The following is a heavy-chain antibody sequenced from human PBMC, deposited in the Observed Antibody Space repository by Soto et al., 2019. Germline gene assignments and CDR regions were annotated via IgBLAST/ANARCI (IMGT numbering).Heavy chain of an antibody. Sequence: GASVKVSCKASGYTFTSYYMHWARQAPGQGLEWMGIINPSGGSTSYAQKFQGRVTMTRDTSTSTVYMELSSLRSEDTAVYYCARDRLATTKHNNWFDPWGQGTLVTVSS. J-gene: IGHJ5*02. D-gene: IGHD5-12*01. CDR1: GYTFTSYY. CDR3: ARDRLATTKHNNWFDP. CDR2: INPSGGST. V-gene: IGHV1-46*01.